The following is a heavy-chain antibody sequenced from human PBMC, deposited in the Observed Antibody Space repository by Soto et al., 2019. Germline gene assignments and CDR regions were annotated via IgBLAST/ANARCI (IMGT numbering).Heavy chain of an antibody. CDR3: AKSRYSDSSGDFYEF. D-gene: IGHD3-22*01. J-gene: IGHJ4*02. Sequence: EVQLLESGGGLVQPGGSLRLSCAASGFTFSNYAMSLVRQAPGKGLEWVSGIGGRATSAYYADSVKGRFAISRDNSYHTLFLQLNSLRAEDTAVYYCAKSRYSDSSGDFYEFWGQGTLVSVSS. CDR2: IGGRATSA. V-gene: IGHV3-23*01. CDR1: GFTFSNYA.